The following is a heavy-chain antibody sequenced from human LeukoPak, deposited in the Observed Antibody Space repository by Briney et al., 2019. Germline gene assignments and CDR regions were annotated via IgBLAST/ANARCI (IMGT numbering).Heavy chain of an antibody. V-gene: IGHV4-59*01. Sequence: SETLSLTCTVSGGSISSYYWSWIRQPPGKGLEWIGYIYYSGSTSYNPSLKSRVTISVDTSKNQFSLKLSSVTAADTAVYYCAREARVYYGSGSYPDYWGQGTLVTVSS. CDR2: IYYSGST. CDR1: GGSISSYY. D-gene: IGHD3-10*01. CDR3: AREARVYYGSGSYPDY. J-gene: IGHJ4*02.